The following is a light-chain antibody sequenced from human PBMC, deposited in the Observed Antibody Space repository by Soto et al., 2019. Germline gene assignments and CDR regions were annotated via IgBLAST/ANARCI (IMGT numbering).Light chain of an antibody. J-gene: IGLJ3*02. CDR2: EVN. CDR3: CSSVRSPNWV. V-gene: IGLV2-23*02. CDR1: SSDVGSSDR. Sequence: QSALTQPASVSGSPGQSIAISCTGSSSDVGSSDRYHWYQQHPGKAHTLIIYEVNKQASGVSDRFSGSKSGNTASLTISGLQAEDEADYYCCSSVRSPNWVFGGGTKVTVL.